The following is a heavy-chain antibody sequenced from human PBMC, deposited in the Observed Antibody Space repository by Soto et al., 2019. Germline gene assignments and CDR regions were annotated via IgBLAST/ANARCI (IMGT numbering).Heavy chain of an antibody. J-gene: IGHJ4*02. CDR1: GFAFSSYA. Sequence: GGSLRLSCAASGFAFSSYAMSWVRQAPGKGLEWVSAISGSGGSTYYADSVKGRFTISRDNSKNTLYLQMNSLRAEDTAVYYCAKDVRPHYYDSSGYSYFDYWGQGTLVTVSS. D-gene: IGHD3-22*01. CDR2: ISGSGGST. V-gene: IGHV3-23*01. CDR3: AKDVRPHYYDSSGYSYFDY.